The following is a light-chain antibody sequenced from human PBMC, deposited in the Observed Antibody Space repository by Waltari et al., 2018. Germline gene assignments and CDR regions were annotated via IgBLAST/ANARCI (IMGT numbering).Light chain of an antibody. CDR2: EVC. Sequence: DIVMTQTPLSLSVTPGQPASISCKSSQSLLHSDGKTYLYWYLQKPGQSPQLLIYEVCRRFSRVPDRFRCSGSRTEFTLKISRVEAEDVGVYYCMQGIHLPPWTFGQGTKVEIK. J-gene: IGKJ1*01. CDR3: MQGIHLPPWT. CDR1: QSLLHSDGKTY. V-gene: IGKV2-29*03.